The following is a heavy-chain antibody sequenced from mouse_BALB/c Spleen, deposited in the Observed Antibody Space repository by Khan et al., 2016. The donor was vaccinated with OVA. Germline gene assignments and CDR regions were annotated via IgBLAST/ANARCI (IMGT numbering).Heavy chain of an antibody. CDR3: ARTIMIIGVTY. CDR1: GFNIKDTY. Sequence: EVQPQQSGAELVKPGASVKLSCTASGFNIKDTYIHWVKKRPEEGLEWIGRIDPANGNNKYDPKFQGKATITADTSSNTAYLHLSRLTSEDTAVYYCARTIMIIGVTYWGQGTLVTVSA. J-gene: IGHJ3*01. CDR2: IDPANGNN. D-gene: IGHD2-4*01. V-gene: IGHV14-3*02.